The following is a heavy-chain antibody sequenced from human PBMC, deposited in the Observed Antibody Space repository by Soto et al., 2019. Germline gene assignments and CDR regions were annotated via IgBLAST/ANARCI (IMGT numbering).Heavy chain of an antibody. V-gene: IGHV3-11*05. CDR3: ARGRVAAADYFDF. Sequence: QVQLVESGGGLVKPGGSLRLSCAVSGFTFSDYYMTWIRQAPGKGLEWVSYISSSTSHTNYADSVKGRFTISRDNAKNSLFLQMTSQRAEDTAVYYCARGRVAAADYFDFWGQGTLVTVSS. D-gene: IGHD2-2*01. J-gene: IGHJ4*02. CDR1: GFTFSDYY. CDR2: ISSSTSHT.